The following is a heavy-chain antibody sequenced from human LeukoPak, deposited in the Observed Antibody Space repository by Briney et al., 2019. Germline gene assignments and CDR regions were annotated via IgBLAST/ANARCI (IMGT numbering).Heavy chain of an antibody. V-gene: IGHV3-53*01. J-gene: IGHJ3*02. CDR2: IYSGGNT. CDR3: ASGTTGALDI. CDR1: GFTISRYY. Sequence: GGSLRLSCAASGFTISRYYMSWVRQAPGRGLEWVSFIYSGGNTYYTDSVKGRFTISRDNSKNTLYLQMNSLRAEDMAVYYCASGTTGALDIWGQGTMVTVSS. D-gene: IGHD1-1*01.